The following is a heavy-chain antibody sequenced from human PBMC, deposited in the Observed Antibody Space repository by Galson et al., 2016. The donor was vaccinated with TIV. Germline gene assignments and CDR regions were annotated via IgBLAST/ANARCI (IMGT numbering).Heavy chain of an antibody. V-gene: IGHV3-30-3*01. Sequence: SCKASGYTFSTYPMHWVRQAPAKGLEWVAVISYDGSNKYYADSVKGRFTISKDNSKNTLYLQMNSLKAEDTAVYFCARDSGYDINWSPGYWGQGTLVTVSS. D-gene: IGHD1-20*01. CDR2: ISYDGSNK. CDR1: GYTFSTYP. J-gene: IGHJ4*02. CDR3: ARDSGYDINWSPGY.